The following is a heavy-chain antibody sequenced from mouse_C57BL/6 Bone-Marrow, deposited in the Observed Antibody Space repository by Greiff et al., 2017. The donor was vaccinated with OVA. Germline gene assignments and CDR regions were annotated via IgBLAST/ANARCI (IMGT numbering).Heavy chain of an antibody. J-gene: IGHJ2*01. CDR3: FITTVVVDY. CDR2: IDPENGDT. CDR1: GFNIKDDY. Sequence: EVQLQKSGAELVRPGASVKLSCTASGFNIKDDYMHWVKQRPEQGLEWIGWIDPENGDTEYASKFQGKATITADTSSNTAYLQLSSLTAEDTAVYYSFITTVVVDYWGQGTTLTVSS. V-gene: IGHV14-4*01. D-gene: IGHD1-1*01.